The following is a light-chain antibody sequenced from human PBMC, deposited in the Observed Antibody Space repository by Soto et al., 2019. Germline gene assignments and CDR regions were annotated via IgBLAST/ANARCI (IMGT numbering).Light chain of an antibody. CDR1: QSVSSR. CDR2: GAS. J-gene: IGKJ1*01. V-gene: IGKV3-20*01. Sequence: EIVLTQSPGTLSLSPGEGATLSARASQSVSSRLAWYQQKPGQAPRLLISGASSRATGIPDRFSGSGSGTDFTLTISRLEPEDFAVYYCQQYGSSRTFGQGTKVDTK. CDR3: QQYGSSRT.